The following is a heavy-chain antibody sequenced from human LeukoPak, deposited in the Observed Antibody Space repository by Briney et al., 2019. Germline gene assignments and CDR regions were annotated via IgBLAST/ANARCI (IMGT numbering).Heavy chain of an antibody. CDR1: GYTLTELS. Sequence: ASVKVSCKVSGYTLTELSMHWVRQAPGKGLEWMGGFYPEDGETIYAQKFQGRVTMTEDTSTDTAYMELSSLRSEDTAVYYCATRTVDYDYVWGSYRSNWFGPWGQGTLVTVSS. CDR3: ATRTVDYDYVWGSYRSNWFGP. CDR2: FYPEDGET. J-gene: IGHJ5*02. D-gene: IGHD3-16*02. V-gene: IGHV1-24*01.